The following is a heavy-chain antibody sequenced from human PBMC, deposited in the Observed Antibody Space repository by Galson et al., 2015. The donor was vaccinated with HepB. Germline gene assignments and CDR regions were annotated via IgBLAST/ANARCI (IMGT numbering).Heavy chain of an antibody. CDR1: GGTFSSYA. CDR2: IIPIFGTA. Sequence: VKVSCKASGGTFSSYAISWVRQAPGQGLEWMGGIIPIFGTANYAQKFQGRVTITADESTSTAYMELSSLRSEDTAVYYCARENDYYGSGSYYLFDYWGQGTLVTVSS. CDR3: ARENDYYGSGSYYLFDY. D-gene: IGHD3-10*01. J-gene: IGHJ4*02. V-gene: IGHV1-69*13.